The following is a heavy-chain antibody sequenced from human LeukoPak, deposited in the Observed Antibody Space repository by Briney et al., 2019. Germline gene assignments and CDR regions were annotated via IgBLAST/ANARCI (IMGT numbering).Heavy chain of an antibody. CDR1: GFTFGSYA. J-gene: IGHJ4*02. CDR2: ISPSGDRT. D-gene: IGHD3-22*01. Sequence: GGSLRLSCAASGFTFGSYAMSWVRQAPGKGLEWVSFISPSGDRTSNADSVEGRFTISRDNPRNTLYLQMNSLRDEDTAVYYCAIMHGYYDGSGYWVQWGQGTLVTFSS. V-gene: IGHV3-23*01. CDR3: AIMHGYYDGSGYWVQ.